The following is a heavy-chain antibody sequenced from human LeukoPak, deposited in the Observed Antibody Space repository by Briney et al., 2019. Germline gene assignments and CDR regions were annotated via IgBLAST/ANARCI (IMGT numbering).Heavy chain of an antibody. CDR2: IYSDNT. J-gene: IGHJ6*03. CDR1: GFTVSSNS. D-gene: IGHD3-3*01. V-gene: IGHV3-53*01. CDR3: ARGNYDFWSGPSYYMDV. Sequence: GGSLRLSCTVSGFTVSSNSMSWVRQAPGKGLEWVPFIYSDNTHYSDSVKGRFTISRDNSKNTLYLQMNSLRAEDTAVYYCARGNYDFWSGPSYYMDVWGKGTTVTVSS.